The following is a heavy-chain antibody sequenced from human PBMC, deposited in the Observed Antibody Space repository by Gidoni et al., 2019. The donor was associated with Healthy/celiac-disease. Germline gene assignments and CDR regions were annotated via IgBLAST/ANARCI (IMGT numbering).Heavy chain of an antibody. CDR2: IGGSGGST. CDR3: AKEGRQLSLY. D-gene: IGHD5-18*01. J-gene: IGHJ4*02. CDR1: GFTFSSYA. V-gene: IGHV3-23*01. Sequence: EVQLSEFAGGLVQLGGSLRLSCAAPGFTFSSYAMSWVRQAPGKGLEWVSAIGGSGGSTYYADSVKGRFTISRDNSKNTLYLQMNSLRAEDTAVYYCAKEGRQLSLYWGQGTLVTVSS.